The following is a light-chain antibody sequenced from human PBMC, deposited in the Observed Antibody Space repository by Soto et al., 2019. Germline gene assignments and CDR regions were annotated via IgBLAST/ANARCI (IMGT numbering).Light chain of an antibody. V-gene: IGKV1-39*01. J-gene: IGKJ1*01. CDR1: QNINIY. CDR3: QQSSRTPRT. Sequence: DIQMTQSPSSLSASVGDRVTITCRASQNINIYLHWYQQKPGKAPKLLIHAASSLQSGVPSRFAGRGSGTDFILTISSLQPEDFAAYYCQQSSRTPRTFGQGTKVDI. CDR2: AAS.